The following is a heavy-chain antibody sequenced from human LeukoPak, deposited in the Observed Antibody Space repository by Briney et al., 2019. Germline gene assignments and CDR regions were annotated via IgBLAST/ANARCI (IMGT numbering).Heavy chain of an antibody. CDR3: ARDRGATDY. Sequence: GGSLRLSCAASGFTFNSYNMNWVRQAPGKGLEWVSSISSSSSYIYYADSVKGRFTISRDNAKNSLYLQMNSLRAEDTAVYYCARDRGATDYWGQGTLVTVSS. CDR1: GFTFNSYN. V-gene: IGHV3-21*01. D-gene: IGHD1-26*01. CDR2: ISSSSSYI. J-gene: IGHJ4*02.